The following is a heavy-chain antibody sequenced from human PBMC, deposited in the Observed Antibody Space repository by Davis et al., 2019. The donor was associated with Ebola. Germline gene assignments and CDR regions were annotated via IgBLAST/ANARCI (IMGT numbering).Heavy chain of an antibody. Sequence: GESLKIPCAASGFTFCDHYMSWIRQAPGKGLEWVSKISSKSTRTEYADSVRGRFTISRDNSKNLLLLEMSSLRAEDTAVYYCAREGFYFYGMDVWGQGTTVTVSS. CDR2: ISSKSTRT. J-gene: IGHJ6*02. D-gene: IGHD2/OR15-2a*01. CDR1: GFTFCDHY. V-gene: IGHV3-11*06. CDR3: AREGFYFYGMDV.